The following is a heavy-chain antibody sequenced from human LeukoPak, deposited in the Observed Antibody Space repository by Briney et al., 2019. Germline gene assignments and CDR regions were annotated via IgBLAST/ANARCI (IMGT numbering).Heavy chain of an antibody. CDR3: ARPRERRYFDY. Sequence: SCKASGGTFSSYAISWVRQAPGKGLEWVSGISESGGYTINADSVKGRFTISRDNSKNTLYLQMNSLRAEDTAVYYCARPRERRYFDYWGQGTLVTVSS. D-gene: IGHD1-1*01. CDR1: GGTFSSYA. V-gene: IGHV3-23*01. J-gene: IGHJ4*02. CDR2: ISESGGYT.